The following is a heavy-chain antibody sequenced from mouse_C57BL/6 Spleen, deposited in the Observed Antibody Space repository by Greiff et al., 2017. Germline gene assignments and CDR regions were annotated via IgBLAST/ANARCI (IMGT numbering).Heavy chain of an antibody. CDR1: GFTFSSYA. CDR3: ARNSDSNYRYWYFDV. Sequence: EVKLEESGGGLVKPGGSLKLSCAASGFTFSSYALSWVRQTPEKRLEWVATMSDGGSYTYYPDNVKGGFTISRDNAKNNLYLQLSHLKSEDTAMYYCARNSDSNYRYWYFDVWGTGTTVTVAS. J-gene: IGHJ1*03. V-gene: IGHV5-4*03. D-gene: IGHD2-5*01. CDR2: MSDGGSYT.